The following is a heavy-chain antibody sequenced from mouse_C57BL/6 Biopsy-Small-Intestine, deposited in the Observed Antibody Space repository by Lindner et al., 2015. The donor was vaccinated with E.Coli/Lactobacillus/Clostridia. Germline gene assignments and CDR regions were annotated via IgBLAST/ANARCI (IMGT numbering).Heavy chain of an antibody. CDR3: TPIYYDYPFDY. J-gene: IGHJ2*01. CDR1: GFNIKDDY. Sequence: VQLQESGAELVRPGASVKLSCTASGFNIKDDYMHWVKQRPEQGLEWIGWIDPENGDTEYASKFQGKATITADTSSNTAYLQLSSLTSEDTAVYYCTPIYYDYPFDYWGQGTTLTVSS. D-gene: IGHD2-4*01. CDR2: IDPENGDT. V-gene: IGHV14-4*01.